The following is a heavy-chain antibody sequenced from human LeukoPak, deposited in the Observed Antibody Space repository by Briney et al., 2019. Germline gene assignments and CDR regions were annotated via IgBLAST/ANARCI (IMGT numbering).Heavy chain of an antibody. CDR1: GGSISSYY. D-gene: IGHD3-10*01. V-gene: IGHV4-59*01. CDR2: IYYSGYT. CDR3: ARTTMVRGTYYMDV. Sequence: SETLSLTCTVSGGSISSYYWSWIRQPPGKGLEWIGYIYYSGYTDYNPSLKSRVTISVDTSKNQFSLKLSSVTAADTAVYYCARTTMVRGTYYMDVWGKGTTVTISS. J-gene: IGHJ6*03.